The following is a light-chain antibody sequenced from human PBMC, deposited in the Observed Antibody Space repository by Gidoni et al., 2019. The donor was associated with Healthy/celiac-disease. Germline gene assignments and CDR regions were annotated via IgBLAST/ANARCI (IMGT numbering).Light chain of an antibody. Sequence: AIRMPQSPSSLSASTGDRVTLTCRASQGISRYLAWYQQKPGKAPKLLIYAASTLQSGVPSRFSGSGSGTDFTLTISCLQSEDFATYYCQQYYSYPSTFGGGTKVEIK. V-gene: IGKV1-8*01. J-gene: IGKJ4*01. CDR3: QQYYSYPST. CDR1: QGISRY. CDR2: AAS.